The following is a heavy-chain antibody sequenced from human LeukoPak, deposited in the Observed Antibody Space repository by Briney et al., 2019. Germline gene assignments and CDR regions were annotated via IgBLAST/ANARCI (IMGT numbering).Heavy chain of an antibody. CDR2: ISGTGYSP. D-gene: IGHD6-13*01. CDR3: AKPPYSSSWFYYFDS. CDR1: GFTFSSYW. J-gene: IGHJ4*02. V-gene: IGHV3-23*01. Sequence: GGSLRLSCTASGFTFSSYWMHWVRQAPGKGLEWVAGISGTGYSPHYADSVKGRFTISRDNSKNTVHLQMNSLRAEDTAVYYCAKPPYSSSWFYYFDSWGRGTLVTVSS.